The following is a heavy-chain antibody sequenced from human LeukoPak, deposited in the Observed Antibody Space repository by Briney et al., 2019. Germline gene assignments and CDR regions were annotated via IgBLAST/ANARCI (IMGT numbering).Heavy chain of an antibody. CDR3: VRDQDPSGYSSPFDP. CDR1: GYTFTGYY. V-gene: IGHV1-2*02. D-gene: IGHD6-13*01. Sequence: GASVKVSCKASGYTFTGYYMHWVRQAPGQGLEWMGWINPNSGGTNYAQKFQGRVTMTRDTSISTAYMELSRLRSDDTAVYYCVRDQDPSGYSSPFDPWGQGTLVTVSS. J-gene: IGHJ5*02. CDR2: INPNSGGT.